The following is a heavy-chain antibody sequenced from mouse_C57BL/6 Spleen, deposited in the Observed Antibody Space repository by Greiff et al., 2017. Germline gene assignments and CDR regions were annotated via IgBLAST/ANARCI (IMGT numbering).Heavy chain of an antibody. J-gene: IGHJ2*01. CDR3: ARSNGGDY. Sequence: QVQLQQSGAELVRPGTSVKVSCKASGYAFTNYLIEWVKQRPGQGLEWIGVINPGSGGTNYNEKFKGKATLTADKSSSTAYMQLSSLTSEDSAVYFCARSNGGDYWGQGTTLTVSS. CDR2: INPGSGGT. V-gene: IGHV1-54*01. CDR1: GYAFTNYL.